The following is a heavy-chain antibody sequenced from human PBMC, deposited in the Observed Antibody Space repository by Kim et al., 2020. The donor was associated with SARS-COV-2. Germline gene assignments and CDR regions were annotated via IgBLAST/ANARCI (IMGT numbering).Heavy chain of an antibody. CDR2: IYYSGST. J-gene: IGHJ4*02. Sequence: SETLSLTCTVSGGSISSYYWSWIRQPPGKGLEWIGYIYYSGSTNYNPSLKSRVTISVDTSKNQFSLKLSSVTAADTAVYYCARGYSSSWYYFDYWGQGTLVTVSS. CDR1: GGSISSYY. CDR3: ARGYSSSWYYFDY. V-gene: IGHV4-59*13. D-gene: IGHD6-13*01.